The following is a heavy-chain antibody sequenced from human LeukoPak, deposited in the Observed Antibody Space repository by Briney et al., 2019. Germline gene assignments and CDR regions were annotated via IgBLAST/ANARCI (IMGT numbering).Heavy chain of an antibody. CDR3: ARVSGDIVVVVAEQPNYYYGMDV. V-gene: IGHV4-34*01. CDR1: GGSFSGYY. D-gene: IGHD2-15*01. CDR2: INHSGST. Sequence: SETLSLTCAVYGGSFSGYYWSWIRQPPGKGLEWIGEINHSGSTNYNPSLKSRVTISVDTSKNQFSLKLSSVTAADTAVYYCARVSGDIVVVVAEQPNYYYGMDVWGQGTTVTVSS. J-gene: IGHJ6*02.